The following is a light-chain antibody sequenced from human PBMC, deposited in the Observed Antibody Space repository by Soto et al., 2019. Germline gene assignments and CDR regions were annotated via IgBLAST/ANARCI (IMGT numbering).Light chain of an antibody. CDR3: QQYNDWPPT. V-gene: IGKV3-15*01. CDR1: QSVSSN. CDR2: GAS. Sequence: GMTQSPATLSVSPGERATLSCRASQSVSSNLAWYQHKPGQAPRVLIYGASTRATSIPARFSGSGSGTEFTLTISSLQSEDFAVYSCQQYNDWPPTFGHGTRLEI. J-gene: IGKJ5*01.